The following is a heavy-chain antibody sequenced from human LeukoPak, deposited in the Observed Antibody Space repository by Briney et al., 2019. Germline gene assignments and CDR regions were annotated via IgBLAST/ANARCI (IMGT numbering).Heavy chain of an antibody. CDR3: ARGGDSGYDNYYYYYMDV. CDR2: IYYSGST. CDR1: GGSISSGGYS. D-gene: IGHD5-12*01. Sequence: SETLSLTCAVSGGSISSGGYSWSWIRQPPGKGLEWIGYIYYSGSTNYNPSLKSRVTISVDTSKNQFSLKLSSVTAADTAVYYCARGGDSGYDNYYYYYMDVWGKGTTVTVSS. V-gene: IGHV4-61*08. J-gene: IGHJ6*03.